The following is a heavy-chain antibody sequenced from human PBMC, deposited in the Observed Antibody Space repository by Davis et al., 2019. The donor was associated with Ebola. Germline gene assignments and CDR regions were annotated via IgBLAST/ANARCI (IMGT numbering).Heavy chain of an antibody. Sequence: AASVKVSCKASGYTFTNYGITWVRQAPGQGLEWMGWINPHNGNTNYAQNVQGRVTMTTDTSTSTAYMEVGSLKSDDTAVYYCARHRVSSGWLDYWGQGTLVTVSS. CDR1: GYTFTNYG. J-gene: IGHJ4*02. D-gene: IGHD6-19*01. CDR3: ARHRVSSGWLDY. V-gene: IGHV1-18*04. CDR2: INPHNGNT.